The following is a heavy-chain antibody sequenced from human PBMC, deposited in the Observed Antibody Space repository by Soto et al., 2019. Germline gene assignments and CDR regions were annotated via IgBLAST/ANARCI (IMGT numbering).Heavy chain of an antibody. V-gene: IGHV4-31*03. CDR3: ARDRSPELGTTFLDY. J-gene: IGHJ4*02. D-gene: IGHD1-26*01. CDR2: IYYSGST. Sequence: QVQLQESGPGLVKPSQTLSLTCTVSGGSISSGDYYWSWIRQHPGKGLEWIGYIYYSGSTYYNPSLKSRLSISVDTSKNQFSLKLSSVTAADTAVYYCARDRSPELGTTFLDYWGQGTLVTVSS. CDR1: GGSISSGDYY.